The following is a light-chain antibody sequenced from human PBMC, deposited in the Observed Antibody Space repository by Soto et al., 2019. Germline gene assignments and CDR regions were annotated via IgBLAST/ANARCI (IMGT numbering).Light chain of an antibody. Sequence: EIVLTQSPGTLSLSPGERATLSCRASQSVSSSYLARYQQKPGQAPRLLIYDASRATGIPDRFSGSGSGTDSTLTITRLEPEDFVVYYCQHYGTSALFGPGIKVDI. CDR2: DAS. CDR1: QSVSSSY. V-gene: IGKV3-20*01. CDR3: QHYGTSAL. J-gene: IGKJ3*01.